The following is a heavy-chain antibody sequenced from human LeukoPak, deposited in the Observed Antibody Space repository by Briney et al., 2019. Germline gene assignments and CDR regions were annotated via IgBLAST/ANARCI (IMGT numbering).Heavy chain of an antibody. V-gene: IGHV3-30*18. Sequence: GGSLRLSCAASGFTFNNYGMHWVRQAPGKGLEWVAVISYDGRNIHYPDSVKGRFTISRDVSTDTLWLQMDSLRTEDTAVYYCAKGPLRGTAAAIDYWGQGTLVTVSS. J-gene: IGHJ4*02. CDR1: GFTFNNYG. D-gene: IGHD2-2*01. CDR2: ISYDGRNI. CDR3: AKGPLRGTAAAIDY.